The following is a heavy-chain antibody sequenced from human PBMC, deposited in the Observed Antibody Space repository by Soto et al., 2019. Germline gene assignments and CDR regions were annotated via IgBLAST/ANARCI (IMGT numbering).Heavy chain of an antibody. J-gene: IGHJ4*02. D-gene: IGHD1-26*01. CDR2: MQPSSGRT. CDR1: GYSFTSLD. Sequence: QVQLVQSGAEVREPGASVKVSCKASGYSFTSLDINWVRQTTGQGLEWMGWMQPSSGRTGYAQKFQGRVNLPRDTSINPAHMELSSLTAGGTAFYYCARGVTAGVDYWGQGTLVTVSS. CDR3: ARGVTAGVDY. V-gene: IGHV1-8*01.